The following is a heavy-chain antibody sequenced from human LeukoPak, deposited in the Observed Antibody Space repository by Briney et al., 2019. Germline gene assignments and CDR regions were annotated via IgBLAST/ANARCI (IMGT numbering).Heavy chain of an antibody. D-gene: IGHD3-10*01. CDR3: ATLSYYALDY. CDR2: ISSSGGTK. Sequence: VGSLRLSCAVSGFTFSDYYMTWIRQAPGKGLEWVSHISSSGGTKYYADSVKGRFTISRDNAKNSLYLQMNSLRAEDTAVYYCATLSYYALDYWGQGTLVTVSS. V-gene: IGHV3-11*04. J-gene: IGHJ4*02. CDR1: GFTFSDYY.